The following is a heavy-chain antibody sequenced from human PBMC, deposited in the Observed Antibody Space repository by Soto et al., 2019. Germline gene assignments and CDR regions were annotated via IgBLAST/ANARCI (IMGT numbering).Heavy chain of an antibody. D-gene: IGHD3-3*01. J-gene: IGHJ5*02. CDR3: ARGVTVFGLVSRFWFDP. V-gene: IGHV4-30-4*01. CDR2: IYNSGIT. Sequence: QVLLQESGPGLVKSSQTLSLTCTVSGGSISSGDYSWSWVRQSPGKGLEWIGHIYNSGITYYNPHLKTQFVISIDTSRNQFSLRLNSMTAADRAVYFCARGVTVFGLVSRFWFDPWGQGTVVTVSS. CDR1: GGSISSGDYS.